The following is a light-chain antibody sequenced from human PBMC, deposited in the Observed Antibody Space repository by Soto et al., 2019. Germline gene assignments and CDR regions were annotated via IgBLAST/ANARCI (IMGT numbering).Light chain of an antibody. Sequence: QSALTQPASVSGSPGQSITISCTGTRSDIGTYNYVSWYQQHPGQAPKLMIYEVSNRPSGVSDRFSGSKSGNTASLTISGLQAEDEADYYCYSCSRSSGTRYVFGTGTKLTVL. CDR1: RSDIGTYNY. J-gene: IGLJ1*01. V-gene: IGLV2-14*03. CDR3: YSCSRSSGTRYV. CDR2: EVS.